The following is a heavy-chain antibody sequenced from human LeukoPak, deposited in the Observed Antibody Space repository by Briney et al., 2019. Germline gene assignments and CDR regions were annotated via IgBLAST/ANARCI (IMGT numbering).Heavy chain of an antibody. CDR2: ISGSGGST. CDR3: AKDTRGYIVANRGEDY. J-gene: IGHJ4*02. Sequence: GGSLRLSCAASGFTFSSYAMSWVRQAPGKGLEWVSAISGSGGSTYYAGSVKGRFTISRDNSKNTLYLQMNSLRAEDTAVYYCAKDTRGYIVANRGEDYWGQGTLVTVSS. V-gene: IGHV3-23*01. CDR1: GFTFSSYA. D-gene: IGHD5-12*01.